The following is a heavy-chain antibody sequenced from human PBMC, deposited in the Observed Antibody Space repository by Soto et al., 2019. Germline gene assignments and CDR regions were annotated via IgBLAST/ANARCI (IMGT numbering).Heavy chain of an antibody. D-gene: IGHD3-22*01. V-gene: IGHV3-23*01. CDR2: ISGDGSAT. J-gene: IGHJ3*01. CDR1: GFRFWTYS. CDR3: AKTRLYDTTDYHRDGFDV. Sequence: EVKLLESGGGLVQPGESLRLSCAASGFRFWTYSMSWVRQAPGKGLEWVSGISGDGSATSYADSLKGRFTVSRDNSKDTLFLQMNTLRVEYTAVYYCAKTRLYDTTDYHRDGFDVWGPGTAVTVS.